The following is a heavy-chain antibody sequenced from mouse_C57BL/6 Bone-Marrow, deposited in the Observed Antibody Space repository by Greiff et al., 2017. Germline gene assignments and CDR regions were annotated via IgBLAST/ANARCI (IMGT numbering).Heavy chain of an antibody. CDR3: ARSPYYSGSSPPWFAY. J-gene: IGHJ3*01. V-gene: IGHV1-66*01. CDR2: IYPGSGNT. CDR1: GYSFTSYY. D-gene: IGHD1-1*01. Sequence: QVQLQQSGPELVKPGASVKISCKASGYSFTSYYIHWVKQRPGQGLEWIGWIYPGSGNTKYNEKFKGKATLTADTSSSTAYMQLSSLTSEDSAVYYCARSPYYSGSSPPWFAYWGQGTLVTVSA.